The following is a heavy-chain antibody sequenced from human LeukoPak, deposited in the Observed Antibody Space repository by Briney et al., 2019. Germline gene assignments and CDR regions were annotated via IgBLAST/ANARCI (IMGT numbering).Heavy chain of an antibody. V-gene: IGHV3-21*01. CDR3: ARDQVSIAGTGIDY. CDR1: GFTFSSYT. D-gene: IGHD6-13*01. CDR2: ISSSSSYI. J-gene: IGHJ4*02. Sequence: GGSLRLSCAASGFTFSSYTMNWVRQAPGKGLQSVSSISSSSSYIYYADSVKGRFTISRDNSKNSLYLQMNSLRAEDTAVYYCARDQVSIAGTGIDYWGQGTLVTVSS.